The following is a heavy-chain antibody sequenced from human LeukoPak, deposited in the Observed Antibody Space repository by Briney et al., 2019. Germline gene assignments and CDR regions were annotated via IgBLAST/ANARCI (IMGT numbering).Heavy chain of an antibody. CDR3: ARGARYYDSSGPMDV. D-gene: IGHD3-22*01. CDR1: GGTFSSYA. CDR2: IIPIFGTA. V-gene: IGHV1-69*13. J-gene: IGHJ6*02. Sequence: SVKVSCKASGGTFSSYAISWVRQAPGQGLEWMGGIIPIFGTANYAQKFQGRVTITADEFTSTAYMELSSLRSEDTAVYYCARGARYYDSSGPMDVWGQGTTVTVSS.